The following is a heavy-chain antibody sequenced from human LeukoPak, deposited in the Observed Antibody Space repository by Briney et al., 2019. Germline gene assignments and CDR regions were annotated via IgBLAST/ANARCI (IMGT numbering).Heavy chain of an antibody. D-gene: IGHD3-22*01. CDR3: ARYESSAYGIDV. CDR2: IYYSGST. V-gene: IGHV4-39*01. J-gene: IGHJ2*01. CDR1: GGSISSSSSY. Sequence: RASETLCLTGTVSGGSISSSSSYWVWIRQPPGMGLEWIGSIYYSGSTYSNPSLKSRVTISVDTSKNQFSPKVSSVAAADTAVYYCARYESSAYGIDVWGRGTLVTVSS.